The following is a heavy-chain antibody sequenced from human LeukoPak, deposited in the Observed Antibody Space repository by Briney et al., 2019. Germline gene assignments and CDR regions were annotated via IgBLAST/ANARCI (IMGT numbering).Heavy chain of an antibody. V-gene: IGHV3-11*03. CDR2: ISGSTSYT. Sequence: GGSLRLSCAASGFTFSDYYMSGIRQAPGKGLECVSYISGSTSYTNYADSVKGGFTISRDNAKNSLYLQMNSLRAEDTAVYYCARIGYSSSSFDFWGQGTLVTVSS. CDR3: ARIGYSSSSFDF. J-gene: IGHJ4*02. CDR1: GFTFSDYY. D-gene: IGHD6-6*01.